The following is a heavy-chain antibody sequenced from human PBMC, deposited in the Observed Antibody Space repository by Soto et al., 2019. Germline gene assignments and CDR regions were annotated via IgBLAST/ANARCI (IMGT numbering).Heavy chain of an antibody. D-gene: IGHD3-3*01. V-gene: IGHV2-5*02. Sequence: KESGPTVVRPTETLTLTCRFSGFSLTTSGVGVGWVRQSPGKAPEWLARIYWDDDKRYSESLKSRLTITKDTSKNQVVLTVANLDPTDTATYYCAHRVLRTVFGLVTTTAIYFDFWGQGTPVAVSS. CDR2: IYWDDDK. J-gene: IGHJ4*02. CDR3: AHRVLRTVFGLVTTTAIYFDF. CDR1: GFSLTTSGVG.